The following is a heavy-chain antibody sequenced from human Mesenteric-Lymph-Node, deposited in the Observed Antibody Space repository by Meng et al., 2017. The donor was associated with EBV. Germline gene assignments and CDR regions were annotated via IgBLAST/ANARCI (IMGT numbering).Heavy chain of an antibody. CDR2: IIPIFATP. D-gene: IGHD2-15*01. V-gene: IGHV1-69*06. Sequence: AEVKKPGSSVKVSCETSGGSSSTYAINWVRQAPGLGLEWMGGIIPIFATPFYAQKFQGRLTITADKSTGTAYMDLSSLRSEDTAVYYCARDREEYCSGGSCYGPGYWGQGTLVTVSS. CDR3: ARDREEYCSGGSCYGPGY. J-gene: IGHJ4*02. CDR1: GGSSSTYA.